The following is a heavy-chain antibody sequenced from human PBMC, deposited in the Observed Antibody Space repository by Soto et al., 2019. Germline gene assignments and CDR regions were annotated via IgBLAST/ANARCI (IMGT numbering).Heavy chain of an antibody. Sequence: GGSLRLSCAASGFTFSSYGMHWVRQAPGKGLEWVAVISYDGSNKYYADSVKGRFAISRDNSKNTLYLQMNSLRAEDTAVYYCAGGSYCSGGSCYSGASVLINDYWGQGTLVTVSS. CDR3: AGGSYCSGGSCYSGASVLINDY. CDR1: GFTFSSYG. V-gene: IGHV3-30*03. CDR2: ISYDGSNK. D-gene: IGHD2-15*01. J-gene: IGHJ4*02.